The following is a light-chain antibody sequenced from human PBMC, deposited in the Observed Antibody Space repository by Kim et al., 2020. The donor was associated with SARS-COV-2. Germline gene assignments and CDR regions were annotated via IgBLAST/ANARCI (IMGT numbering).Light chain of an antibody. CDR1: QSISTW. J-gene: IGKJ1*01. Sequence: ASGGDRVIITCRASQSISTWLAWYQQRPGKAPNRLVNKASSLKSGVPSRFSGRGSGTEFTLTISSLQPDDFATYYCHQYNSDPWTFGQGTKVEIK. CDR3: HQYNSDPWT. CDR2: KAS. V-gene: IGKV1-5*03.